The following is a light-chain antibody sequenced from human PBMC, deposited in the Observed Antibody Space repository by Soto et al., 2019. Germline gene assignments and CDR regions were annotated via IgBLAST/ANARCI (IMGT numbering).Light chain of an antibody. CDR3: LTWDDSLRGWV. CDR2: KDL. J-gene: IGLJ3*02. Sequence: QSVLTQPPSASGTPGQRVTISCSGGNSNIGNRPVHWFQQLPGTAPKLLIYKDLQRPLGVPDRFSGSKSGTSASLAISGLRSDDEADYYCLTWDDSLRGWVFGGGTKLTVL. V-gene: IGLV1-47*01. CDR1: NSNIGNRP.